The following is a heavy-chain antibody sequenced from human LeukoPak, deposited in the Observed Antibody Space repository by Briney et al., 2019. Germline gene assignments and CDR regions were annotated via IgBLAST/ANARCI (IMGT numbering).Heavy chain of an antibody. D-gene: IGHD4-17*01. Sequence: SETLSLTCTVSCGSISIYYWSWIRQPPGKGLEWIGYIYYSGSTNYNPSLKSRVTISVDTSKNLFSLKLSSVIAADTALYYCARLCVFGDGDYSDAFDIWGQGTMVTVSS. CDR3: ARLCVFGDGDYSDAFDI. J-gene: IGHJ3*02. CDR1: CGSISIYY. CDR2: IYYSGST. V-gene: IGHV4-59*08.